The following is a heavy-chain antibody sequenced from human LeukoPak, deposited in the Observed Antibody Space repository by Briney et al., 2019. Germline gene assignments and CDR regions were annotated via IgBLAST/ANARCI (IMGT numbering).Heavy chain of an antibody. CDR1: GYSISSGYY. J-gene: IGHJ3*02. CDR3: ARVITILRGAFDI. Sequence: PSETLSLTCTVSGYSISSGYYWGWIRHPPGKGLEWIGSMYHSGSTYYNPSLKSRVTISVDTSKNQFSLKLSSVTAADTAVYYCARVITILRGAFDIWGQGTMVTVSS. V-gene: IGHV4-38-2*02. D-gene: IGHD3-9*01. CDR2: MYHSGST.